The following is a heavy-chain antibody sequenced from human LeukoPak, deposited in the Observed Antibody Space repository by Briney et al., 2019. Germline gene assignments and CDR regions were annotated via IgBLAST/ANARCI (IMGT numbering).Heavy chain of an antibody. D-gene: IGHD1-1*01. CDR2: IHQHGSKE. CDR3: AKAELEVQLERPDY. CDR1: GFNFRAYW. Sequence: GGSLRLSCTTSGFNFRAYWMAWVRQAPGKGLEWVANIHQHGSKENYVDSVKGRFTISRDNAKNSVFLQMNSLRAEDTAVYYCAKAELEVQLERPDYWGQGTLVTVSS. V-gene: IGHV3-7*03. J-gene: IGHJ4*02.